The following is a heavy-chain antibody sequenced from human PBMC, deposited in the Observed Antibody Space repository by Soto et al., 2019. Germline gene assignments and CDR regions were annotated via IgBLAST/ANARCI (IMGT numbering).Heavy chain of an antibody. CDR2: ISYDGSNK. CDR3: KISSGYSPFDY. J-gene: IGHJ4*02. Sequence: QVQLVESGGGVVQPGRSLRLSCAASGFTFSSYGMHWVRQAPGKGLEWVAVISYDGSNKYYADSVKGRFTISRDNSKNTLYLQMNSLRAXXTAVYYCKISSGYSPFDYWGQGTLVTVSS. V-gene: IGHV3-30*03. D-gene: IGHD3-22*01. CDR1: GFTFSSYG.